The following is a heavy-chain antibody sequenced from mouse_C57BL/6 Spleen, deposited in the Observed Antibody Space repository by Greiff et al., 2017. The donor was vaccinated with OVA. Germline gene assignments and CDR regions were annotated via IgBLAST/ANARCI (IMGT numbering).Heavy chain of an antibody. Sequence: QVHVKQPGAELVKPGASVKLSCKASGYTFTSYWMHWVKQRPGQGLEWIGMIHPNSGSTNYNEKFKSKATLTVDKSSSTAYMQLSSLTSEDSAVYYCAIDYHGAMDYWGQGTSVTVSS. J-gene: IGHJ4*01. V-gene: IGHV1-64*01. CDR2: IHPNSGST. CDR3: AIDYHGAMDY. D-gene: IGHD1-1*01. CDR1: GYTFTSYW.